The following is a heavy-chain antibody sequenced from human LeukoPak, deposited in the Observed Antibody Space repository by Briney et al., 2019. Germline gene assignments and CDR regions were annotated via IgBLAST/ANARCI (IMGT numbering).Heavy chain of an antibody. Sequence: GGSLRLSCAASGFTFSSYSMSWVRQAPGKGLEWVSSISSSSSYIYYADSVKGRFTISRDNAKNSLYLQMNSLRAEDTAVYYCARAHLPYYYDSSGYYVGFDYWGQGTLVTVSS. V-gene: IGHV3-21*01. CDR1: GFTFSSYS. J-gene: IGHJ4*02. D-gene: IGHD3-22*01. CDR2: ISSSSSYI. CDR3: ARAHLPYYYDSSGYYVGFDY.